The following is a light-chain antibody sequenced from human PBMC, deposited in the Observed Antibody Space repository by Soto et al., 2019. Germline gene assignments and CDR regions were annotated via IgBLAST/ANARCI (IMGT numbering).Light chain of an antibody. CDR2: GTS. Sequence: EIVLTQSPGTLSLSRGERATLSCRASQSISSSSLAWYQQKPGQAPRLLIYGTSSRATGIPDRFSGSGSGTDFTLTISRLEPEDFAVYYCQQYGSSPQTFGQGTKLEIK. CDR3: QQYGSSPQT. CDR1: QSISSSS. V-gene: IGKV3-20*01. J-gene: IGKJ2*01.